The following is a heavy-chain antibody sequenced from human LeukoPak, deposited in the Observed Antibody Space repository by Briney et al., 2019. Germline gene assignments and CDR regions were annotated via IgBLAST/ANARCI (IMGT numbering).Heavy chain of an antibody. CDR1: GFTFNNYA. J-gene: IGHJ4*02. V-gene: IGHV3-23*01. D-gene: IGHD6-6*01. CDR3: AKRVTGSSTPFDY. CDR2: ISGSSDST. Sequence: PGGSLRLSCAASGFTFNNYAMSWVRQAPGKGLEWVSGISGSSDSTHYADSVKGRYTMSRDTSKNTLFLQMNSLRAEDTAVYYCAKRVTGSSTPFDYWGQGTLVTVSS.